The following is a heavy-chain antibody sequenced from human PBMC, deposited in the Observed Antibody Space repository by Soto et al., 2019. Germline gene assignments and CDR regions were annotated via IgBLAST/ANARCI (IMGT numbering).Heavy chain of an antibody. CDR2: IKQDGSEK. CDR1: GFTFSSYW. J-gene: IGHJ6*02. D-gene: IGHD3-10*01. CDR3: ARGGRMVRGVSSYYYGMDV. Sequence: GSLRLSCAASGFTFSSYWMSWVRQAPGKGLEWVANIKQDGSEKNYVDSVKGRFTISRDNAKNSLYLEMSSLRAEDTAVYYCARGGRMVRGVSSYYYGMDVWGQGTTVTVSS. V-gene: IGHV3-7*05.